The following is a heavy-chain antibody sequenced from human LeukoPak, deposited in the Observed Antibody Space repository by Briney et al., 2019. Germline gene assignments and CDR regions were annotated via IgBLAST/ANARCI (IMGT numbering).Heavy chain of an antibody. CDR3: ARPRGSSGWYSGNDAFDI. CDR2: IYPGDSDT. CDR1: GYSFANYW. Sequence: GESLKISCKGSGYSFANYWIGWVRQMPGKGLEWMGIIYPGDSDTRYSPSFQGQVTISADKSISTAYLQWSSLKASDTAMYYCARPRGSSGWYSGNDAFDIWGQGTMVTVSS. V-gene: IGHV5-51*01. D-gene: IGHD6-19*01. J-gene: IGHJ3*02.